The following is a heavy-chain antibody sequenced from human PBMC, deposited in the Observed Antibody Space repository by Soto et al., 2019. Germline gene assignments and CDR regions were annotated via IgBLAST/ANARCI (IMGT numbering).Heavy chain of an antibody. CDR1: GGSVRTYF. CDR3: ARGLPHDYLDY. J-gene: IGHJ4*02. CDR2: VFDSGST. V-gene: IGHV4-59*02. Sequence: SETLSLTFTVSGGSVRTYFWTWIRQPPGKGLEWIGYVFDSGSTYYNPSLKSRVTISVDTSKNQFSLKLSSVTAADTAVYYCARGLPHDYLDYWGQGTLVTVSS.